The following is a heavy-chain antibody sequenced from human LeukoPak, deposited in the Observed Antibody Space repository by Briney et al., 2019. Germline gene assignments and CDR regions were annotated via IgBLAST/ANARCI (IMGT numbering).Heavy chain of an antibody. J-gene: IGHJ6*03. CDR2: MNPNSGNT. V-gene: IGHV1-8*01. CDR1: GYTFTSYD. D-gene: IGHD2-15*01. Sequence: ASVKVSCKASGYTFTSYDINWVRQATGQGLEWMGWMNPNSGNTGYAQKFQGRVTMTRNTSISTAYMELSSLRSEDTAVYYCARARLGRSYCSGGSCYNYYYMDVWGKGTTVTISS. CDR3: ARARLGRSYCSGGSCYNYYYMDV.